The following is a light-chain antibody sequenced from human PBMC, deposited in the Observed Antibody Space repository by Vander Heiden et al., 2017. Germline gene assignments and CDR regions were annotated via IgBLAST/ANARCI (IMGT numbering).Light chain of an antibody. J-gene: IGLJ1*01. CDR1: SSNIGSNT. V-gene: IGLV1-44*01. Sequence: QSVLTQPPSASGAPGPRVTFSCSGSSSNIGSNTVNWYQQLPGTAPKLLIYTNNQRPSGVPDRFSGSKSGTSASLAISGLQSEDEADYYCAAWDDSLNVHYVFGTGTKVTVL. CDR2: TNN. CDR3: AAWDDSLNVHYV.